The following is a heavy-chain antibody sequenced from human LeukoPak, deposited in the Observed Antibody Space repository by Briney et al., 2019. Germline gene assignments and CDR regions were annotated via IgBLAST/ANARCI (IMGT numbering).Heavy chain of an antibody. CDR3: ARDVWWFDP. V-gene: IGHV3-7*01. D-gene: IGHD5/OR15-5a*01. CDR1: GFTFSSYR. J-gene: IGHJ5*02. CDR2: IKQDGSEK. Sequence: PGGSLRLSCAASGFTFSSYRMSWVRQAPGKGLEWVANIKQDGSEKYYVDSVKGRFTISRDNAKNSLYLQMNSLRAEDTAVYYCARDVWWFDPWGQGTLVTVSS.